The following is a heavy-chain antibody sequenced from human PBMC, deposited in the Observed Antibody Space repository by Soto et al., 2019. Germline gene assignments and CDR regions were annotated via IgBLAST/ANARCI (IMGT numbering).Heavy chain of an antibody. Sequence: QVQLVQSGAEVKKPGSSVKVSCKASGGTFSSYAISWVRQAPGQGLEWMGGIIPIFGTANYAQKFQGRVTITADEATSTAYMELRRLRSEDTAVYYCASDEGSAMPRLYYCGMDVWGQGPTVTVSS. J-gene: IGHJ6*02. CDR1: GGTFSSYA. V-gene: IGHV1-69*12. CDR3: ASDEGSAMPRLYYCGMDV. CDR2: IIPIFGTA. D-gene: IGHD2-2*01.